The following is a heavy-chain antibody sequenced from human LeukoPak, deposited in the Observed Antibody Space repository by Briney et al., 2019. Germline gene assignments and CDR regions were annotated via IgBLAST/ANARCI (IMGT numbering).Heavy chain of an antibody. V-gene: IGHV3-21*01. CDR1: GFTFRTYS. CDR2: ISSSSSYI. Sequence: GGSLRRSCAASGFTFRTYSMNWVRQAPGKGLEWVSYISSSSSYIYYGDSVEGRFTVSRDNAKNSLYLQMDSLRAHDTAVYYCARVSLRGWYFDLWGRGTLVTVSS. CDR3: ARVSLRGWYFDL. J-gene: IGHJ2*01.